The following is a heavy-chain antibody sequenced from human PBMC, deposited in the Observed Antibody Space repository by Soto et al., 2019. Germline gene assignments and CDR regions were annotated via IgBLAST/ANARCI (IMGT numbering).Heavy chain of an antibody. D-gene: IGHD3-10*01. CDR3: ARDTGRITMVRGVIGYYYYGMDV. CDR2: ISSSSYI. J-gene: IGHJ6*02. CDR1: GFTFSSYS. Sequence: GGSLRLSCAASGFTFSSYSMNWVRQAPGKGLEWVSSISSSSYIYYADSVKGRFTISRDNDKNSLYLQMNSLRAEDTAVYDCARDTGRITMVRGVIGYYYYGMDVWGQGTTVTVSS. V-gene: IGHV3-21*01.